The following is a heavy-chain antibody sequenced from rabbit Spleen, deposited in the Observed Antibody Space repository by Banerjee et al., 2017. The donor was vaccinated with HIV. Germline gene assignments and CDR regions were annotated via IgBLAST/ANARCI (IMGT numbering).Heavy chain of an antibody. J-gene: IGHJ6*01. Sequence: QEQLVESGGGLVQPGASLTLTCKASGFDFSSGYDMCWVRQAPGKGLEWIACVDTGSRDFTYYASWAKGRVTISKTSSTTVTLQMTSLTVADTATYFCARDTGSSFSTYGMDLWGPGTLVTVS. CDR1: GFDFSSGYD. CDR3: ARDTGSSFSTYGMDL. V-gene: IGHV1S45*01. D-gene: IGHD8-1*01. CDR2: VDTGSRDFT.